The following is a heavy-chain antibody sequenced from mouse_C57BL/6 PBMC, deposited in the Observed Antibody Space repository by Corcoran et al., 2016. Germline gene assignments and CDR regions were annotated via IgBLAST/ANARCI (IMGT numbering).Heavy chain of an antibody. J-gene: IGHJ4*01. V-gene: IGHV9-3*01. Sequence: QIQLVQSGPELTKPGETVKISCKASGYTFTTYGMSWVKQAPGKGLKWMGWINTYSGVPTYADDFKGRFAFSLETSASTAYLQINNLKNEDTATYFCATFYYVRGYYAMDYWGQGTSVTVSS. CDR1: GYTFTTYG. D-gene: IGHD1-1*01. CDR2: INTYSGVP. CDR3: ATFYYVRGYYAMDY.